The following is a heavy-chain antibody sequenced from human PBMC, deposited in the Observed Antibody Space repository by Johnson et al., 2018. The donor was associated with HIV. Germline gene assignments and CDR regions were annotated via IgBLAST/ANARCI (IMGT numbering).Heavy chain of an antibody. CDR2: ISYDGTSK. Sequence: QMQLVESGGGVVQPGRSLRLSCAASGITFSDYAMHWVRQAPGNGLEWVAVISYDGTSKYQADSVKGRFTISRDNAKNSLYLQMNSLRAEDTAVYYCARDNYYDSSGYYSNDAFDIWGQGTMVTVSS. D-gene: IGHD3-22*01. J-gene: IGHJ3*02. V-gene: IGHV3-30*04. CDR1: GITFSDYA. CDR3: ARDNYYDSSGYYSNDAFDI.